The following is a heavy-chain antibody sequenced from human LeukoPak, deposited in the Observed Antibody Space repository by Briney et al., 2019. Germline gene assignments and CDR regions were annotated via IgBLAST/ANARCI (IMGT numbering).Heavy chain of an antibody. CDR1: GFTFSSYA. CDR2: ISGSGGST. V-gene: IGHV3-23*01. D-gene: IGHD4-23*01. Sequence: PGGSLRLSCAASGFTFSSYAMHWVRQAPGKGLEWVSAISGSGGSTYYADSVKGRFTISRDNSKNTLYLQMNSLRAEDTAVYYCTTDYGGNLAFDIWGQGTMVTVSS. CDR3: TTDYGGNLAFDI. J-gene: IGHJ3*02.